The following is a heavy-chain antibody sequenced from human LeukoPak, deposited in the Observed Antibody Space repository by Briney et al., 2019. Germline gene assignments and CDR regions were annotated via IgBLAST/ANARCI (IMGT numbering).Heavy chain of an antibody. CDR2: IVPLFGTA. CDR3: VREYDGSGSYSYFDY. V-gene: IGHV1-69*13. CDR1: GTYT. D-gene: IGHD3-22*01. Sequence: SVKVSCKASGTYTINWVRQAPGQGLEWMGGIVPLFGTATYAQRFQDRLTITAGESTNTVYMELSSLTSGDTAVYYCVREYDGSGSYSYFDYWGQGTMVTVS. J-gene: IGHJ4*02.